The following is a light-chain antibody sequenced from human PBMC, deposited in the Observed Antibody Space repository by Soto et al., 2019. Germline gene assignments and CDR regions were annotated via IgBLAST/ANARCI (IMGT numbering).Light chain of an antibody. CDR3: QQRSNWPPT. Sequence: LTQSPDTLSLFPGERATLSCRASRGVTNYLAWYQHKPGQAPRLLISSASDRATGIPVRFSGSGSGTDFTLTISSLEPEDSAVYYCQQRSNWPPTFGQGTKVEIK. V-gene: IGKV3-11*01. J-gene: IGKJ1*01. CDR2: SAS. CDR1: RGVTNY.